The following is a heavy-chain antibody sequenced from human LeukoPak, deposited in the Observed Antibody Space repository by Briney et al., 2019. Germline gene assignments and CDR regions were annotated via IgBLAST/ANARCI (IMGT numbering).Heavy chain of an antibody. CDR3: ARDRDSSAFSGAFDI. V-gene: IGHV3-7*05. CDR2: IKQDGSEK. D-gene: IGHD3-22*01. J-gene: IGHJ3*02. Sequence: PGGSLRLSCAASGFTFSSYWMSWVRQALGKGLEWVANIKQDGSEKYYVDSVKGRFTISRDNAKNSLYLQMNSLRAEDTAVYYCARDRDSSAFSGAFDIWGQGTMVTVSS. CDR1: GFTFSSYW.